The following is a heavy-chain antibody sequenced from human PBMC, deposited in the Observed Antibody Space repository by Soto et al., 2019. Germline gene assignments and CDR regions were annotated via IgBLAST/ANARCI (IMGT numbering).Heavy chain of an antibody. J-gene: IGHJ4*02. V-gene: IGHV3-23*01. CDR1: GFTFSNFA. D-gene: IGHD6-19*01. CDR3: AKGKTSGWYYFDY. CDR2: ISASGRDI. Sequence: VGSLRLSCAASGFTFSNFAMSWVRQAPGRGLEWVSGISASGRDIHYADSVKDRFTVSRDNSKNTLYLQMNSLRAEDTAIYYCAKGKTSGWYYFDYWGQGALVTVSS.